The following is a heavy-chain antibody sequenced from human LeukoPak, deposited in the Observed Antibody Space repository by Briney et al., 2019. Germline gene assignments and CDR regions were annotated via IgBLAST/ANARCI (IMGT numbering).Heavy chain of an antibody. CDR3: ARLRIAAAGTVIDY. Sequence: SETLSLTCTVSGGSISSYYWSWIRQPAGKGLEWIGRIYTSGSTNYNPSLKSRVTMSVDTSKNQFSLKLSSVTAADTAVYYCARLRIAAAGTVIDYWGQGTLVTVSS. CDR1: GGSISSYY. J-gene: IGHJ4*02. D-gene: IGHD6-13*01. CDR2: IYTSGST. V-gene: IGHV4-4*07.